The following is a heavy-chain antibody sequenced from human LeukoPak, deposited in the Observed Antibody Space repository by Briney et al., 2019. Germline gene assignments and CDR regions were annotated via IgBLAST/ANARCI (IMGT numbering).Heavy chain of an antibody. Sequence: PSETLSLTCTVSGGSISSYYWAWIRQPPGKGLQWIGNIYHSGNTYYNPSLKSRVTISLDTSKNQFSLKLSSVTAADTAVYYCARGRTGYQLLPTKKYDYYHYMDVWGKGTTVTVSS. CDR2: IYHSGNT. CDR3: ARGRTGYQLLPTKKYDYYHYMDV. V-gene: IGHV4-59*12. D-gene: IGHD2-2*01. J-gene: IGHJ6*03. CDR1: GGSISSYY.